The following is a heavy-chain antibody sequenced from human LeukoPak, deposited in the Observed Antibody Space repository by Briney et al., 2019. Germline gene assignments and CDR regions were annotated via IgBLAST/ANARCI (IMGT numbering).Heavy chain of an antibody. J-gene: IGHJ4*02. CDR1: GGSISSGDYY. CDR2: IYYSGST. CDR3: ARGSWSSSIDY. V-gene: IGHV4-30-4*01. D-gene: IGHD6-6*01. Sequence: SETLSLTCTVSGGSISSGDYYWSWIRQPPGKGLEYIGYIYYSGSTFYNPSLKSRITISVDTSKNQFSLKLSSVTAADTAVYYCARGSWSSSIDYWGQGTLVTVSS.